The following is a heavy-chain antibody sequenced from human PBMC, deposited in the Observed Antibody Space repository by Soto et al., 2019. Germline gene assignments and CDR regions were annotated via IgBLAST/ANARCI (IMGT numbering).Heavy chain of an antibody. V-gene: IGHV3-15*01. CDR3: ASRGTAVTADWFDP. CDR2: IKSKTDGGTT. J-gene: IGHJ5*02. Sequence: GGSLRLSCAASGFTFTNAWMSWVRQAPGKGLEWVGRIKSKTDGGTTDYAAPVKGRFTISRYESKNSLYLHMNSPKTEDTAVYYCASRGTAVTADWFDPWGQGTLVIVSS. CDR1: GFTFTNAW. D-gene: IGHD2-21*02.